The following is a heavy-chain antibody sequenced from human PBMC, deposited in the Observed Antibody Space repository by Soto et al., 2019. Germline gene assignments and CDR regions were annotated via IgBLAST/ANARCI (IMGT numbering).Heavy chain of an antibody. CDR1: GYTFTSYD. CDR2: MNPNSGNT. V-gene: IGHV1-8*01. D-gene: IGHD1-26*01. CDR3: ARSSRRWARNLFDY. Sequence: QVQLVQSGAEVKKPGASVKVSCKASGYTFTSYDINWVRQATGQGLEWMGWMNPNSGNTGYAQKFQGIVTMTRNASILTGYVELSSLRSEDTAVYYCARSSRRWARNLFDYWGPGTLVTVSS. J-gene: IGHJ4*02.